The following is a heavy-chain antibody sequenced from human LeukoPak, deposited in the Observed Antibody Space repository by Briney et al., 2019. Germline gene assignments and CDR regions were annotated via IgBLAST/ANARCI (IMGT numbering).Heavy chain of an antibody. D-gene: IGHD6-13*01. CDR3: AKARAGDITAAFNY. CDR2: ISASGGNP. CDR1: GFPFSSYW. J-gene: IGHJ4*02. Sequence: GGPLRLSCVASGFPFSSYWMTWVRQAPGKGLEWVSGISASGGNPYYADSVKGRFTISRDNSENTLNLQMNSLRAEDTAVYYCAKARAGDITAAFNYWGQGTLVTVSS. V-gene: IGHV3-23*01.